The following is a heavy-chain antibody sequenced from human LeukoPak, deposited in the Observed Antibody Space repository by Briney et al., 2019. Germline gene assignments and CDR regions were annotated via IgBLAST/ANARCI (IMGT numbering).Heavy chain of an antibody. CDR3: ARGPDSSGYHYFTTRRKHAFDI. Sequence: ASVKVSCKASGYTFTGYYMHWVRQAPGQGLEWMGWINPNSGGTNYAQKFQGWVTMTRDTSISTAYMELSRLRSDDTAVYYCARGPDSSGYHYFTTRRKHAFDIWGQGTMVTVSS. D-gene: IGHD3-22*01. V-gene: IGHV1-2*04. J-gene: IGHJ3*02. CDR2: INPNSGGT. CDR1: GYTFTGYY.